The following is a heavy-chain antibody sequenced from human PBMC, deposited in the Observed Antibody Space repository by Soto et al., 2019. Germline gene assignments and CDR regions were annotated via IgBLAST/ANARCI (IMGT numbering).Heavy chain of an antibody. CDR3: ARDSREGGVFDY. Sequence: EVQLVESGGGLVQPGGSLRLSCAASGFTFSSYEMNWVRQAPGKGLEWVSYISSSGGTIYYADSVKGRFTLSRDNAKNSLYLLMNSLRAEDTAIYYCARDSREGGVFDYWGQGTLVTVSS. J-gene: IGHJ4*02. D-gene: IGHD1-26*01. CDR1: GFTFSSYE. CDR2: ISSSGGTI. V-gene: IGHV3-48*03.